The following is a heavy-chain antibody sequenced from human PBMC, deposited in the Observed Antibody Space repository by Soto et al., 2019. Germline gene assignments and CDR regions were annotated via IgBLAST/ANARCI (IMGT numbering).Heavy chain of an antibody. Sequence: QVQLVQSGAEVKKPGASVKVSCKASGYTFTSYGISWVRQAPGQGLEWMGWISAYNGNTNYAQKLQGRVTMTTDTSTSTDDMELRSLRSGDTAVYYCARMISPAAMPVDYWGQGTLVTVSS. CDR1: GYTFTSYG. J-gene: IGHJ4*02. V-gene: IGHV1-18*01. CDR3: ARMISPAAMPVDY. D-gene: IGHD2-2*01. CDR2: ISAYNGNT.